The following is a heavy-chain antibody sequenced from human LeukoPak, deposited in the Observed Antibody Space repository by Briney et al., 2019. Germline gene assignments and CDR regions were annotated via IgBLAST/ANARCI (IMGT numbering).Heavy chain of an antibody. J-gene: IGHJ5*02. Sequence: PGGSLRLSCAASGFTFSSYGMHWVRQAPGKGLEWVADIWYDGSNKYYADSVKGRFTISRDNSKNTLYLQMNSLRAEDTAVYYCAKDNFVYDSSDNWFDPWGQGTLVTVSS. D-gene: IGHD3-22*01. V-gene: IGHV3-33*06. CDR1: GFTFSSYG. CDR2: IWYDGSNK. CDR3: AKDNFVYDSSDNWFDP.